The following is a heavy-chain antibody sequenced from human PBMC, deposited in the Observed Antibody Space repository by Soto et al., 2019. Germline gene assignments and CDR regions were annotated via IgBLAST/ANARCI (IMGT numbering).Heavy chain of an antibody. V-gene: IGHV1-46*01. CDR1: GYTFTSYY. CDR2: INPGGGST. J-gene: IGHJ4*02. CDR3: ARGLVVAYSPALL. Sequence: QVQLVQSGAEVKKPEASVKVSCKASGYTFTSYYMHWVRQAPGQGLEWMGVINPGGGSTSYAQKLHGRVTITRDTSTSSVYMELSSLRSEDTAVYYCARGLVVAYSPALLWSQGTLITVSS. D-gene: IGHD2-15*01.